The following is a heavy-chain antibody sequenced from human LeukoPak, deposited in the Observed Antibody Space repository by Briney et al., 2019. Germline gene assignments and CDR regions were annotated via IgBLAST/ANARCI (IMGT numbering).Heavy chain of an antibody. D-gene: IGHD1-26*01. CDR1: GGSISSSSYY. CDR3: VRSSGSFRAFDV. V-gene: IGHV4-39*07. CDR2: IYYSGST. Sequence: SETLSLTCTVSGGSISSSSYYWGWIRQPPGKGLEWIGSIYYSGSTYYNPALKSRVTLSVDTSKDQFSLELSSVTAADTAVYYCVRSSGSFRAFDVWGQGTRVTVPS. J-gene: IGHJ3*01.